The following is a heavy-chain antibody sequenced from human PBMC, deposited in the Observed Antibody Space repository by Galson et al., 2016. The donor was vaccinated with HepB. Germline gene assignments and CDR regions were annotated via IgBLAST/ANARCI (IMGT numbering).Heavy chain of an antibody. V-gene: IGHV4-39*01. J-gene: IGHJ6*02. CDR2: IYYSGST. CDR3: VRVIVVVPAAIPPHNYSGLDV. Sequence: ETLSLTCTVSGGSVSSRNYYWGWIRQPPGKGLEWIGSIYYSGSTYYHPSLKSRVTITVDTSKNQFSLRLSTVTAADTALYYCVRVIVVVPAAIPPHNYSGLDVWGQGTTVTVSS. D-gene: IGHD2-2*01. CDR1: GGSVSSRNYY.